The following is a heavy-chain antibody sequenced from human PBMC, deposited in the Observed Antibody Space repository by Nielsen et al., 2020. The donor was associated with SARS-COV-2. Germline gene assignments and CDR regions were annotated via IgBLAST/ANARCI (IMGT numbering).Heavy chain of an antibody. Sequence: SVKVSCKASGGTFSSYAISWVRQAPGQGLEWMGGIIPIFGTANYAQKLQGRVTITADESTSTAYMELSSLRSEDTAVYYCARLVGAGADDAFDIWGQGTMVTVSS. CDR1: GGTFSSYA. V-gene: IGHV1-69*13. CDR2: IIPIFGTA. CDR3: ARLVGAGADDAFDI. J-gene: IGHJ3*02. D-gene: IGHD1-26*01.